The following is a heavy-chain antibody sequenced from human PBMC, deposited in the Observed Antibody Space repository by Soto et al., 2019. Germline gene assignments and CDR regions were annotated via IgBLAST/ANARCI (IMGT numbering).Heavy chain of an antibody. D-gene: IGHD3-3*01. CDR1: GFTFTSYY. V-gene: IGHV1-46*03. CDR2: INPSGGST. CDR3: ASSTIFGPADYYMDV. J-gene: IGHJ6*03. Sequence: GGSLRLSCAASGFTFTSYYIHWVRQAPGQGLEWKGIINPSGGSTSYAQKFQGRVTMTRDMSTSTVYMEVSSLRSEDTAVYYCASSTIFGPADYYMDVWGKGTTVTVSS.